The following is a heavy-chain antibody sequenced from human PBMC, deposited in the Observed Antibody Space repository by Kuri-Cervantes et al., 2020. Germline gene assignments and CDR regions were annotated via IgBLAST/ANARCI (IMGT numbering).Heavy chain of an antibody. CDR3: AKGPYIAARPRSGYFDY. D-gene: IGHD6-6*01. J-gene: IGHJ4*02. V-gene: IGHV3-9*01. Sequence: SLKISCAASGFTFDDYAMHWVRQAPGKGLEWVSGISWNSGSIGYADSVKGRFTISRDNAKNSLYLQMNSLGAEDTALYYCAKGPYIAARPRSGYFDYWGQGTLVTVSS. CDR2: ISWNSGSI. CDR1: GFTFDDYA.